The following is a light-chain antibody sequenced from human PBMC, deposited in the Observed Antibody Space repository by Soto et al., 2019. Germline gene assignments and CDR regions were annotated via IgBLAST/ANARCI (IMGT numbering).Light chain of an antibody. CDR3: QQYDNLPIT. V-gene: IGKV1-33*01. CDR2: DAS. Sequence: IHMTQSPSSLSASVGNRVTITCQASQDISNYINWYQQTQGKAPKLLIYDASNLETGVPSRFSGGGYGTDFNFIISRLQPEDIATYFCQQYDNLPITFGQGTRLEIK. J-gene: IGKJ5*01. CDR1: QDISNY.